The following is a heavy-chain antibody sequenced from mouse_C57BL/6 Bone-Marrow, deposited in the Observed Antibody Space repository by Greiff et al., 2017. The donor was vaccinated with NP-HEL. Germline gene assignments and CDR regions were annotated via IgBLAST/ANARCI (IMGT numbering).Heavy chain of an antibody. CDR1: GYTFTSYW. Sequence: QVQLQQSGAELVMPGASVKLSCKASGYTFTSYWMHWVKQRPGQGLEWIGEIDPSDSYTNYNQKFKGKSTLTVDKSSSTAYMQLSSLTSEDSAVYYCARYRAVYYDYDGYYAMDYWGQGTSVTVSS. V-gene: IGHV1-69*01. D-gene: IGHD2-4*01. J-gene: IGHJ4*01. CDR2: IDPSDSYT. CDR3: ARYRAVYYDYDGYYAMDY.